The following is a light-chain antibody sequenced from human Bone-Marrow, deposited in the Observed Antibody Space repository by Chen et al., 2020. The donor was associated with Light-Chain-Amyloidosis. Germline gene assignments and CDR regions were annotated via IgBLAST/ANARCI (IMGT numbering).Light chain of an antibody. J-gene: IGLJ1*01. Sequence: QLVLTQSPSASASLGASVKLTCTLSSGHSSYAIAWHQQQPEKGPRYLMKLNSDGSHSKGDGIPDRFSGSNSGAERYLTISSLQSEDEADYYCQTWGTGILVFGTGTKVTVL. CDR3: QTWGTGILV. V-gene: IGLV4-69*01. CDR2: LNSDGSH. CDR1: SGHSSYA.